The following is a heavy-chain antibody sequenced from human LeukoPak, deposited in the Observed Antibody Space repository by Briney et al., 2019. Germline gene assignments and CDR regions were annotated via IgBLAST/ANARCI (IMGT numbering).Heavy chain of an antibody. J-gene: IGHJ4*02. CDR3: VSFYETY. V-gene: IGHV3-74*01. CDR2: INSDGSWT. D-gene: IGHD2/OR15-2a*01. Sequence: GXGLVWVSHINSDGSWTSYADSVKGRFTISLDNAKNTVYLQMNSLRAEDTAVYYCVSFYETYWGRGTLVTVSS.